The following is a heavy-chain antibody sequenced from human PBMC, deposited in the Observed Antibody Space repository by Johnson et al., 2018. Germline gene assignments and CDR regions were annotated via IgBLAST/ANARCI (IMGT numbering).Heavy chain of an antibody. CDR1: GFTFSNYA. CDR3: ARARSWGIQLYYYYYGMDV. V-gene: IGHV3-23*04. CDR2: ISGGGGST. J-gene: IGHJ6*02. Sequence: VQLVQSGGGLVQPGGSLRLSCAASGFTFSNYAMTWVRQVPGKGLEWVSAISGGGGSTYYADSAKGRFTLSRDNSKNTLYLQMNSLRAEDTAVYYCARARSWGIQLYYYYYGMDVWGQGTTVTVSS. D-gene: IGHD5-18*01.